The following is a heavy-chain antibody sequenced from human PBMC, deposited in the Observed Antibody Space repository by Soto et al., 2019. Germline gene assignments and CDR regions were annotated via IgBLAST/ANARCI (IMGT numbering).Heavy chain of an antibody. V-gene: IGHV3-30*18. CDR3: AKNFTVSLSYYGSLIYQYSMDC. CDR1: GFTFSSYG. J-gene: IGHJ6*02. Sequence: QVHLVESGGVVVQPGRSLRLSCAASGFTFSSYGMHWVRQAPGKGLEWVAIISYDGSLKYYADSVKGRFTISRDNSKSAMYLQMNSLRPDDTAVYYCAKNFTVSLSYYGSLIYQYSMDCWRQVTPVTVAS. CDR2: ISYDGSLK. D-gene: IGHD3-10*01.